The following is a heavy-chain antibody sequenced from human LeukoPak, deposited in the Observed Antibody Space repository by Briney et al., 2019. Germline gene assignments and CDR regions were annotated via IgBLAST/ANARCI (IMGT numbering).Heavy chain of an antibody. V-gene: IGHV7-4-1*02. D-gene: IGHD6-19*01. J-gene: IGHJ4*02. CDR2: INTNTGNP. CDR3: ARDLGSGWYDYDY. Sequence: ASVTVSCMASGYTFTTYAMNWVRQAPGQGLEWMGWINTNTGNPTYAQGFTGRFVFSLDTSVSTAYLQISSLKAEDTAVYYCARDLGSGWYDYDYWGQGTLVTVSS. CDR1: GYTFTTYA.